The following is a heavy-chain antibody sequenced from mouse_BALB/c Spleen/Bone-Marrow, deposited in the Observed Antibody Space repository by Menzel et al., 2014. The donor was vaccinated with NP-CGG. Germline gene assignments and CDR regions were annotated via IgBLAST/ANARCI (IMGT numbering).Heavy chain of an antibody. CDR1: GFAFSSYD. CDR2: ISSGGGST. Sequence: DVMLVESGGGLVKPGGSLKLSCAASGFAFSSYDMSWVRQTPEKRLEWVAYISSGGGSTYYPDTVKVRFTISRDNAKNPLSQKMGVLKSEATALFYWPSPFYYYGGPPSYAVDYGGQGPPATVSS. D-gene: IGHD1-1*02. V-gene: IGHV5-12-1*01. J-gene: IGHJ4*01. CDR3: PSPFYYYGGPPSYAVDY.